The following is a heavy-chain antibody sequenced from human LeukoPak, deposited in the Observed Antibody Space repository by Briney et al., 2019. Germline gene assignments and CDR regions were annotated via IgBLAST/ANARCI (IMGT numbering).Heavy chain of an antibody. Sequence: PGGSLRLSCAASGFTFSSYGMHWVRQAPGKGLEWVAFIRYDGSNKYYADSVKGRFTISRDNSKNTLYLQMNSLRAEDTAVYYCAKFYGDFTGDYFDHWGQGTLVTVSS. V-gene: IGHV3-30*02. CDR3: AKFYGDFTGDYFDH. D-gene: IGHD4-17*01. J-gene: IGHJ4*02. CDR1: GFTFSSYG. CDR2: IRYDGSNK.